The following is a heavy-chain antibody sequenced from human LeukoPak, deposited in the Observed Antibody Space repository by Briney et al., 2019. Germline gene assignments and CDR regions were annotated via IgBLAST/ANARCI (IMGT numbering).Heavy chain of an antibody. D-gene: IGHD4/OR15-4a*01. J-gene: IGHJ4*02. CDR1: GSTFTNYW. CDR2: VYPGGSDT. Sequence: GESLKISCKGSGSTFTNYWIGWVRQMPGKGLEWMGMVYPGGSDTRYSPSFQGHVTISADKSITTAYLQWSSLKASDTAIYYCARHIGLTTKYFDYWGQGTLVTVSS. V-gene: IGHV5-51*01. CDR3: ARHIGLTTKYFDY.